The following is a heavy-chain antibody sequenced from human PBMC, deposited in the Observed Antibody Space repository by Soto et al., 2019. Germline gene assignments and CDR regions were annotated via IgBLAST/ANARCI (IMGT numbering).Heavy chain of an antibody. CDR3: ARPRDSSDRVDY. CDR2: IYPGDSET. V-gene: IGHV5-51*03. D-gene: IGHD3-22*01. J-gene: IGHJ4*02. CDR1: GYSFASYW. Sequence: EIQLVQSGAEVKKPGESLKIFCKGSGYSFASYWIGWVRQMPGKGLEWMGIIYPGDSETRYSPSFQGQVTISADNSISTAYLQWSSMKASDTAMYCCARPRDSSDRVDYWGQGTLVTVSS.